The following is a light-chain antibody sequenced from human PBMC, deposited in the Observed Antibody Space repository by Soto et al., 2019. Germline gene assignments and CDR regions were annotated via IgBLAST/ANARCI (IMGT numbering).Light chain of an antibody. V-gene: IGKV3-20*01. CDR2: RAS. Sequence: EIVLTQSADTLSLSPGERATLSCRASQSVSSSHLAWYQQRLGQAPRLLIYRASSRATGIPDRFSGSGSGTDFTLTISRLQSEDYTVYYCQQYNKWPLTFGQGTKVEI. CDR1: QSVSSSH. CDR3: QQYNKWPLT. J-gene: IGKJ1*01.